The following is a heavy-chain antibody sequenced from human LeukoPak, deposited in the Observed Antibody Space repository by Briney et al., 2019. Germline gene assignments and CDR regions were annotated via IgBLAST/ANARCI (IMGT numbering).Heavy chain of an antibody. CDR2: ISSSGSTI. CDR3: ASGRYSMLDY. V-gene: IGHV3-48*03. CDR1: GFTFSSYE. J-gene: IGHJ4*02. D-gene: IGHD3-10*01. Sequence: GGSLRLSCAASGFTFSSYEMNWVRQAPGKGLEWVSYISSSGSTIYYADSVKGRFTISRDNAKNSLYLQMNSLRAEDTAVYYCASGRYSMLDYWGQGTLVTVSS.